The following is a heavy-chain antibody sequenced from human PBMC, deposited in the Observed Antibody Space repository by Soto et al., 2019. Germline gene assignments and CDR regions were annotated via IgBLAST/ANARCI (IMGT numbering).Heavy chain of an antibody. CDR3: AKVSSGWYAGFFDL. CDR1: GFTFSSHA. Sequence: EVQLLESGGGLVQPGGSLRLSCTASGFTFSSHAMTWVRQAPGKGLEWVSGLSDGGGSLYFADSVKGRFTISRDNSMNTVYLQMRPLRAEDTGVYYCAKVSSGWYAGFFDLWGQGTLVTVSS. J-gene: IGHJ4*02. V-gene: IGHV3-23*01. D-gene: IGHD2-8*01. CDR2: LSDGGGSL.